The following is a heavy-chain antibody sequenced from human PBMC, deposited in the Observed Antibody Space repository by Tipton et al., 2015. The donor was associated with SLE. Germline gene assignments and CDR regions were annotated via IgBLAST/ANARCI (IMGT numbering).Heavy chain of an antibody. Sequence: TLSLTCTVSSGSISSSSYYWGWIRQPPGKGLEWIGSVLYSGSTYYDPSLESRVTILVDTSKNQFSLNLTSVTAADTAVYYCARHSTSWFLGIGYWGQGTLVTVSS. V-gene: IGHV4-39*07. CDR1: SGSISSSSYY. J-gene: IGHJ4*02. D-gene: IGHD6-13*01. CDR3: ARHSTSWFLGIGY. CDR2: VLYSGST.